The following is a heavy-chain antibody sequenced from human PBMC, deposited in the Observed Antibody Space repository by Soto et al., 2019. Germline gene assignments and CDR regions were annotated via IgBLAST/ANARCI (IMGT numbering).Heavy chain of an antibody. V-gene: IGHV1-18*01. CDR2: ISVYNGNT. D-gene: IGHD3-10*01. Sequence: QVQLVQSGAEVKKPGASVRVSCKASGFTFMRYGIIWVRQAPGQGLEWMGWISVYNGNTNYGQKFQGRVTMTTDTSTNTAYIELRSLRSDDTAVYYCARDGPKAMVRGVKGDYWGQGTLVIVSS. CDR3: ARDGPKAMVRGVKGDY. CDR1: GFTFMRYG. J-gene: IGHJ4*02.